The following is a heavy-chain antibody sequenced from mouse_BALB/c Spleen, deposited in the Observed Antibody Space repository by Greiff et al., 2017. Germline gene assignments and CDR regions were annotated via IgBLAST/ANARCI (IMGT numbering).Heavy chain of an antibody. Sequence: VQLQQSGAELARPGASVKMSCKASGYTFTSYTMHWVQQRPGQGLEWIGYINPSSGYTNYNQKFKDKATLTADKSSSTAYMQLSSLTSEDSAVYYCAREGLRPFDYWGQGTTLTVSS. CDR2: INPSSGYT. V-gene: IGHV1-4*01. J-gene: IGHJ2*01. CDR1: GYTFTSYT. CDR3: AREGLRPFDY. D-gene: IGHD2-4*01.